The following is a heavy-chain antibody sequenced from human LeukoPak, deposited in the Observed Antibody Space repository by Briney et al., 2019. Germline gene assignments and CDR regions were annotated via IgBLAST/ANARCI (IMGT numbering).Heavy chain of an antibody. CDR2: ISGSGGT. J-gene: IGHJ4*02. CDR3: AKGWPGNSKALDH. D-gene: IGHD1-7*01. V-gene: IGHV3-23*01. CDR1: GFTFSDYA. Sequence: GGSLRLSCAASGFTFSDYAITWVRQAPGKGLEWVSAISGSGGTYYADSVKGRFTISRDNSKNTLSLQMNSLRGDDTAVYYCAKGWPGNSKALDHWGQGTRVTVSS.